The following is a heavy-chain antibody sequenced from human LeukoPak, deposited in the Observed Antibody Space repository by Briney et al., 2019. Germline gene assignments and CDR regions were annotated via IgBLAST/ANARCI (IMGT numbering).Heavy chain of an antibody. CDR2: ISWNSGNI. Sequence: GGSLRLSCAASGFTFDDYVMHWVRQAPGKGLEWVSGISWNSGNIGYADSVKGRFTISRDNAKNSLYLQMNSLRAEDMALYYCARGHSSSWYGDFDIWGQGTMVTVSS. J-gene: IGHJ3*02. V-gene: IGHV3-9*03. D-gene: IGHD6-13*01. CDR3: ARGHSSSWYGDFDI. CDR1: GFTFDDYV.